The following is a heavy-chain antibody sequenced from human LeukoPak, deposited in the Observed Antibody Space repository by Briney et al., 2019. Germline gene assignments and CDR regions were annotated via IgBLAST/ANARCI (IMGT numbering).Heavy chain of an antibody. D-gene: IGHD3-10*01. CDR2: ISGSGGST. J-gene: IGHJ1*01. CDR1: GFTFSSYA. Sequence: GGSLRLSCAASGFTFSSYAMSWVRQAPGKGLEWVSAISGSGGSTYYADSVKGRFTISRDNSKNTLYLQMNSLRAEDTAVYYCAKVREYYGSGSHIQHWGQGTLVTVSS. V-gene: IGHV3-23*01. CDR3: AKVREYYGSGSHIQH.